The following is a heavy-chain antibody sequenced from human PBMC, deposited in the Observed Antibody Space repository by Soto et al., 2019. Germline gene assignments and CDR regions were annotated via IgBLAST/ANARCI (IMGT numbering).Heavy chain of an antibody. D-gene: IGHD5-18*01. J-gene: IGHJ4*02. CDR3: AATGYTYGYHFDH. V-gene: IGHV5-10-1*01. CDR1: GYPFANYW. CDR2: IDPSDSST. Sequence: GASLTISCQCSGYPFANYWFTLGRQLPGKGLEWMGRIDPSDSSTNYSPSFQGHVTIPTDKSISTAHLQWSSLKVSDTAMYYCAATGYTYGYHFDHWGQGTQVPV.